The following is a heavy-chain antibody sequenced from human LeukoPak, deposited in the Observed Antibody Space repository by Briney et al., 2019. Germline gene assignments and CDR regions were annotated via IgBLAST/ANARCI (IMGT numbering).Heavy chain of an antibody. J-gene: IGHJ4*02. D-gene: IGHD5-12*01. CDR1: GFTFSSYS. CDR2: ISGSGATI. CDR3: AREVATIDY. Sequence: PGGSLRLSCAASGFTFSSYSMNWVRQTPGKGLEWVSYISGSGATIHYADSVKGRFTISRDNAKNSLYLQMNSLRVEDTAVYYCAREVATIDYWGQGTLVTVSS. V-gene: IGHV3-48*04.